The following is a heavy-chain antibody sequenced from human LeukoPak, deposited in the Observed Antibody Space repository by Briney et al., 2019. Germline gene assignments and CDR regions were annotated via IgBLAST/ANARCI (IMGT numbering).Heavy chain of an antibody. CDR2: IYYSEST. CDR1: GGSISSYY. J-gene: IGHJ5*02. CDR3: ARVPNSSGWRSYNWFDP. V-gene: IGHV4-59*01. D-gene: IGHD6-19*01. Sequence: PSETLSLTCTVSGGSISSYYWSWIRQPPGKGLEWIGYIYYSESTNYNPSLKSRVTISVDTSKNQFSLKLSSVTAADTAVYYCARVPNSSGWRSYNWFDPWGQGTLVTVSS.